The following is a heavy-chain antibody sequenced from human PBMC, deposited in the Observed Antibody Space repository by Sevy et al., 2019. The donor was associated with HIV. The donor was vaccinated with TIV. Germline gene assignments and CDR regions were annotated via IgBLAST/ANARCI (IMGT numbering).Heavy chain of an antibody. V-gene: IGHV4-30-2*01. J-gene: IGHJ6*02. CDR2: IYHSGGT. CDR1: GGSISSGGYS. D-gene: IGHD3-16*02. Sequence: SETLSLTCAVSGGSISSGGYSWSWIRQPPGKGLEWIGYIYHSGGTYYNPSLKSRVTISVDRSKNQFSLKLSSVTAADTAVYYCASGRASYDYVWGSYRPHGMDVWGQGTTVTVSS. CDR3: ASGRASYDYVWGSYRPHGMDV.